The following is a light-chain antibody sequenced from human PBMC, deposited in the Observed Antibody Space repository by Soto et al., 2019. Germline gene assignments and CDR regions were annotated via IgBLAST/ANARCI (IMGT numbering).Light chain of an antibody. CDR1: QAVVSRY. Sequence: EIVLTQSPGTLSLSPGERATLSCRASQAVVSRYLAWYQQKPGQTPRLLIYGASSRATGIPDRFSGSGSGTDFTLTISGLEPEDVAVYYCEQYGSSPITFGQGTRLEI. J-gene: IGKJ5*01. CDR3: EQYGSSPIT. CDR2: GAS. V-gene: IGKV3-20*01.